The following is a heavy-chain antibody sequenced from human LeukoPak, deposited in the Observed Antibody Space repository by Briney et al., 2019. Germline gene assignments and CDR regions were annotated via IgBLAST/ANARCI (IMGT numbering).Heavy chain of an antibody. Sequence: GGSLRLSCAASGFTFSSYAMSWVRQAPGKGLEWVSAISDSGGSTYYADSVKARFTISRDNSQNTLYLQMNSLRAEDTAVYYCAKTYYYGSEIGYYFDYWGQGTLVTVSS. J-gene: IGHJ4*02. V-gene: IGHV3-23*01. D-gene: IGHD3-10*01. CDR3: AKTYYYGSEIGYYFDY. CDR1: GFTFSSYA. CDR2: ISDSGGST.